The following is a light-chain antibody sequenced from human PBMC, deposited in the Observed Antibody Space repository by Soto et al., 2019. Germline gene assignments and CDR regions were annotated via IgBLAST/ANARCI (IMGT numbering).Light chain of an antibody. CDR3: QQYGSSPGT. Sequence: MLTQSPGTLSLSPGERATLSCRASQSVSSSYLAWYQQKPGQAPRLLIYGASSRATGIPDRFSGSGSGTDFTLTISRLEPEDFAVYYCQQYGSSPGTFGQGTNVDIK. CDR2: GAS. CDR1: QSVSSSY. V-gene: IGKV3-20*01. J-gene: IGKJ1*01.